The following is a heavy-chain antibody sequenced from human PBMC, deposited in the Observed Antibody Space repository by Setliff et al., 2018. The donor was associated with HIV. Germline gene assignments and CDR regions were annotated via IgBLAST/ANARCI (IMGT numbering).Heavy chain of an antibody. V-gene: IGHV1-2*06. CDR2: IHPNTGST. CDR1: GYTFTAYY. CDR3: AKQGYSDSLYAFDV. J-gene: IGHJ3*01. Sequence: ASVKVSCKTSGYTFTAYYIYWVRQAPGHGLELMGRIHPNTGSTNYLQEFQGRVTITRDTSMSTVYMALTGLTSDDTAFYYCAKQGYSDSLYAFDVWGQGTMVTVSS. D-gene: IGHD1-26*01.